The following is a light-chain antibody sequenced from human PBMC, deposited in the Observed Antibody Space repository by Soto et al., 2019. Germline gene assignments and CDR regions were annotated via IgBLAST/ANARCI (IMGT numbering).Light chain of an antibody. V-gene: IGKV1-5*01. Sequence: DIQMTQCPSTLSASVGDRVTITCRASQSISSWLAWYQQKPGKAPKLLIYDASSLESGVPSRFSGSGSGTEFTLTISSLQPDDFATYYCQHHGTFGQGTKVDIK. CDR1: QSISSW. J-gene: IGKJ1*01. CDR2: DAS. CDR3: QHHGT.